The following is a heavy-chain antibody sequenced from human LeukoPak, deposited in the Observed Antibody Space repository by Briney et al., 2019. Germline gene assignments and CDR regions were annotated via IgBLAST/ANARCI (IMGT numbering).Heavy chain of an antibody. CDR1: GFTFSSYA. D-gene: IGHD3-10*02. J-gene: IGHJ6*04. CDR2: ISGSGDST. CDR3: AELGITMIGGV. Sequence: PGGSLRLSCAASGFTFSSYAMSWVRQAPGKGLEWVSAISGSGDSTYYADSVKGRFTISRDNAKNSLYLQMNSLRAEVTAVYYFAELGITMIGGVGGKGTTVTISS. V-gene: IGHV3-23*01.